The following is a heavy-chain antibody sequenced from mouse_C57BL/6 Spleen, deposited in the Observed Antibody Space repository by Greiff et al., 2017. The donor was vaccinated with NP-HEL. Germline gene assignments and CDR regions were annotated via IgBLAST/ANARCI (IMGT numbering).Heavy chain of an antibody. J-gene: IGHJ3*01. CDR1: GYSITSGYY. V-gene: IGHV3-6*01. Sequence: EVKLMESGPGLVKPSQSLSLTCSVTGYSITSGYYWNWIRQFPGTKLEWMGYISYDGSNNYNPSLKNRISITRDTSKNQFFLKLNSVTTEDTATYYCARRGSNYVFAYWGQGTLVTVSA. D-gene: IGHD2-5*01. CDR2: ISYDGSN. CDR3: ARRGSNYVFAY.